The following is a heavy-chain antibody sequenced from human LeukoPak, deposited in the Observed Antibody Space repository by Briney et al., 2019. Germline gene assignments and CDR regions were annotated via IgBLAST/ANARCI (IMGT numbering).Heavy chain of an antibody. Sequence: GGSLRLSRAASGFTVSTNYVSSVRQPPGKGLEWVSFIYSDGRAYYADSVKGRFTISRDNSKNSLYLQMSGLRAEDTALYYCARGRGDLDLHLDYWGQGTLVTVSS. V-gene: IGHV3-66*01. CDR1: GFTVSTNY. CDR3: ARGRGDLDLHLDY. CDR2: IYSDGRA. D-gene: IGHD3-3*01. J-gene: IGHJ4*02.